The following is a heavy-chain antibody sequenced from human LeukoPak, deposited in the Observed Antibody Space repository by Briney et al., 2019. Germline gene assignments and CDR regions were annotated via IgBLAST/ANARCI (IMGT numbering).Heavy chain of an antibody. CDR2: INWNGGST. D-gene: IGHD1-26*01. CDR3: ARALVGATHDAFDI. Sequence: PGGSLRLSCAASGCTLDDYGMSWVRHPPAKELEWVSGINWNGGSTGYADSVKGRFTISRDNAKNSLYLQMNSLRAEDTALYYCARALVGATHDAFDIWGQGTMVTVSS. J-gene: IGHJ3*02. V-gene: IGHV3-20*04. CDR1: GCTLDDYG.